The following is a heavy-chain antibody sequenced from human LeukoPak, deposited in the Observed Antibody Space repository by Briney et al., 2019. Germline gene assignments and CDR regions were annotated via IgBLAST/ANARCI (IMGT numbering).Heavy chain of an antibody. V-gene: IGHV4-30-4*02. CDR2: IFHRGGT. Sequence: PSETLSLTCTVSNDSISSGDYYWNWIRQPPGKGLEWIGYIFHRGGTSYNPSLKSRILFSVDTSQNQFSLKLNSVTAADTAVYYCARRKAAGPFDYWGQGTLVTVSS. D-gene: IGHD6-13*01. CDR3: ARRKAAGPFDY. CDR1: NDSISSGDYY. J-gene: IGHJ4*02.